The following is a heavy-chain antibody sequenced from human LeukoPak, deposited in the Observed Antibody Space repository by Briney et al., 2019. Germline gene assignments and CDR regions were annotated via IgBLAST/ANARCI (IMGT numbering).Heavy chain of an antibody. D-gene: IGHD3-10*01. CDR1: GFTFSSYW. CDR2: INGDGSST. Sequence: GGSLRLSCAASGFTFSSYWMHWGRQVPGKGLVWVSRINGDGSSTSYADSVKGRFTISRDNAKNTLYVQMNSLRAEDTAVYYCSTGSGHAFDIWGRGTMVTVSS. V-gene: IGHV3-74*01. J-gene: IGHJ3*02. CDR3: STGSGHAFDI.